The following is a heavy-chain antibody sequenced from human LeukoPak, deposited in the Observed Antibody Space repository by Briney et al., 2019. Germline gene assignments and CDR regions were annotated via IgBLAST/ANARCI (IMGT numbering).Heavy chain of an antibody. D-gene: IGHD2-15*01. Sequence: SETLSLTCTVSGGSFSSGDYYCSWIRQPPGKGLEWIGYIHYSGSTFYNLSLKSRVTISVDTSKNQFSLKLNSVTAADTAVYYCARGELLYDYWSQGTLVTVSS. J-gene: IGHJ4*02. CDR2: IHYSGST. CDR1: GGSFSSGDYY. V-gene: IGHV4-30-4*01. CDR3: ARGELLYDY.